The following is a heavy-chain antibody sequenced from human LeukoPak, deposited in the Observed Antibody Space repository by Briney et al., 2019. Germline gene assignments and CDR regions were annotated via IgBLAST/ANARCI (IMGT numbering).Heavy chain of an antibody. CDR2: IIPIFGTA. J-gene: IGHJ6*04. CDR1: GGTFSSYA. Sequence: SVKVSCKASGGTFSSYAISWVGQAPGQGLEGMGGIIPIFGTANYAQKFQGRVTITADESTSTAYMELSSLRSEDTAVYYCARGSQRLGVPAAMYGMDVWGKGTTVTVSS. V-gene: IGHV1-69*01. D-gene: IGHD2-2*01. CDR3: ARGSQRLGVPAAMYGMDV.